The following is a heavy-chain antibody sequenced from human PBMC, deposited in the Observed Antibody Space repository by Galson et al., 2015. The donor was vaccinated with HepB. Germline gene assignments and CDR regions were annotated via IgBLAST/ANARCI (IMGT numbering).Heavy chain of an antibody. J-gene: IGHJ4*02. Sequence: SVKVSCKASGGTFSSYTISWVRQAPGQGLEWMGRFIPILGIANYAQKFQGRVTIVADTSTSTAYMELSSLRSEDTAMYYCARDTSSSYDNWGQGTLVTVSS. CDR2: FIPILGIA. D-gene: IGHD6-6*01. CDR1: GGTFSSYT. CDR3: ARDTSSSYDN. V-gene: IGHV1-69*04.